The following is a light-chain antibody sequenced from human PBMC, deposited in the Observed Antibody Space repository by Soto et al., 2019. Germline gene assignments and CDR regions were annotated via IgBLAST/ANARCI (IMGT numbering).Light chain of an antibody. CDR2: GAS. CDR1: QRFSISF. CDR3: QQYSGSPIT. V-gene: IGKV3-20*01. J-gene: IGKJ5*01. Sequence: EMVLTQSPGTLSLSPGEKATLSCRASQRFSISFLDWYQQKPGQAPRLLIYGASTRATGIPDRLSGSGSGTDFTLTISRLEPENFAEYYFQQYSGSPITFGQGTRLETK.